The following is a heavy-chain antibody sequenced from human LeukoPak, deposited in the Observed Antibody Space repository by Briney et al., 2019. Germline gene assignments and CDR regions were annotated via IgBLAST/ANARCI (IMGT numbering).Heavy chain of an antibody. V-gene: IGHV5-51*01. CDR2: IYPGDSDT. Sequence: GESLKISCRGSGYSFTSYWIGWVRQMPGKGLEWMGIIYPGDSDTRYSPSFQGQVTTSADKSISTAYLQWSSLKASDTAMYYCARQGIQLWYPFDYWGQGTLVTVSS. CDR3: ARQGIQLWYPFDY. D-gene: IGHD5-18*01. J-gene: IGHJ4*02. CDR1: GYSFTSYW.